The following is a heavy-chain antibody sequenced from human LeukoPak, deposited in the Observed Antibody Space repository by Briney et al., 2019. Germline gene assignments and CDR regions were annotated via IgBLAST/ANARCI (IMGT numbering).Heavy chain of an antibody. Sequence: GGSLRLSCAASGFTFSSYAMSWVRQAPGKGLEWVSAISGSGGSTYYADSVKGRFTISRDNSKNTLYLQMNSLRAEDTAVYYCAKDLHDYGDYLEFDYWGQGTLVTVSS. CDR2: ISGSGGST. CDR3: AKDLHDYGDYLEFDY. CDR1: GFTFSSYA. J-gene: IGHJ4*02. D-gene: IGHD4-17*01. V-gene: IGHV3-23*01.